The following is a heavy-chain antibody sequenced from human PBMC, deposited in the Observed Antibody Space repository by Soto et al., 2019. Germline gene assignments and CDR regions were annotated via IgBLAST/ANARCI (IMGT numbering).Heavy chain of an antibody. D-gene: IGHD6-6*01. CDR3: ARGGSYGSIAARADWFDP. V-gene: IGHV4-34*01. J-gene: IGHJ5*02. Sequence: PSETLSLTCAVYGGSFSGYYWSWIRQPPGKGLEWSGEINHSGSTNYNPSLKSRVTISVDTSKNQFSLKLSSVTAADTAVYYCARGGSYGSIAARADWFDPWGQGTLVTVSS. CDR2: INHSGST. CDR1: GGSFSGYY.